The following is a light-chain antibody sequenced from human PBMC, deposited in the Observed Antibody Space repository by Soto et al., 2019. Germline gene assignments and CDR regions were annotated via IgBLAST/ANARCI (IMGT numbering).Light chain of an antibody. Sequence: IPMAPSPSSLSASVGDRVTITCRASQGISSYLAWYQQKPGKAPKLLIYAASTLQSGVPLSFSGSGSGTSFTLTISSLQPEDFATYYCQQLLSYPITFGQGTRLKIK. V-gene: IGKV1-9*01. CDR3: QQLLSYPIT. CDR1: QGISSY. CDR2: AAS. J-gene: IGKJ5*01.